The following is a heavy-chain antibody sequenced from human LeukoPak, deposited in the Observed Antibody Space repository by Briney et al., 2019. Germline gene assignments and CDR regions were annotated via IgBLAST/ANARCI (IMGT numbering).Heavy chain of an antibody. CDR2: INWKSDTI. D-gene: IGHD4-17*01. CDR3: AKDIRGGDQSFWYFDL. CDR1: EFTFEDYA. V-gene: IGHV3-9*01. J-gene: IGHJ2*01. Sequence: GGSLRLSCAASEFTFEDYAMHWVRQAPGKGLEWVSGINWKSDTIGYADSVKGRFTISRDNTKNSLYLQMNSLRAEDTALYYCAKDIRGGDQSFWYFDLWGRGTLVTVPS.